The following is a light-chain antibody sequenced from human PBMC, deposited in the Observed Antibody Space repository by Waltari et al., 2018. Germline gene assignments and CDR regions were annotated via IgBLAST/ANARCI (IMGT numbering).Light chain of an antibody. Sequence: ALTQPASVSGSPGQSTPISCSGTSHHIGHYDYVAWYLQHPATAPKLLIFDVSKRPSGISDRFSASKSGSTASLTISGLQAEDEGEYFCGSYTTNSPFAVVFGGGTKLTVL. CDR2: DVS. CDR1: SHHIGHYDY. V-gene: IGLV2-14*03. CDR3: GSYTTNSPFAVV. J-gene: IGLJ2*01.